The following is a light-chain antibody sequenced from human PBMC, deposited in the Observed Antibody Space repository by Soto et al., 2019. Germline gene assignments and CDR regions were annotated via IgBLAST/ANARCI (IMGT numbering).Light chain of an antibody. CDR3: QQYGSSPT. Sequence: MTHSPATLSVSPGERATLPCRASQSVRINVAWYQQKPGQAPRLLIYGASSRATGIPDRFSGSGSGTDFTLTISRLEPEDSAVYYCQQYGSSPTFGQGTKVDIK. J-gene: IGKJ1*01. CDR1: QSVRIN. V-gene: IGKV3-20*01. CDR2: GAS.